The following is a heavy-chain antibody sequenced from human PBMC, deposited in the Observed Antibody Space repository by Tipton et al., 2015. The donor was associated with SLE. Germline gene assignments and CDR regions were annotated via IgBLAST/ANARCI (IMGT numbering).Heavy chain of an antibody. J-gene: IGHJ3*02. CDR3: AKGVYGGNSESAFDI. CDR2: ISWNSGSI. Sequence: RSLRLSCAASGFTFDDYAMHWVRQAPGKGLEWVSGISWNSGSIGYADSVKGRFTISRDNAKNSLYLQMNSLRAEDMALYYCAKGVYGGNSESAFDIWGQGTMVTVSS. V-gene: IGHV3-9*03. D-gene: IGHD4-23*01. CDR1: GFTFDDYA.